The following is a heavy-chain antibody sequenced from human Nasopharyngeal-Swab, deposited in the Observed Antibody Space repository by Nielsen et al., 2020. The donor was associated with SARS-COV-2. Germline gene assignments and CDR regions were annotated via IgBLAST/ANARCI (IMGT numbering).Heavy chain of an antibody. CDR3: ARSPVGIGPFDY. Sequence: GESLKISCAGSGFIFSNYWMHWVRQAPGKGLVWVSRIRGDGSDPSYADSVKGRFTISKDNAKNTMYLQMNSLRADDTALYYCARSPVGIGPFDYWGQGTLVTVSS. J-gene: IGHJ4*02. D-gene: IGHD1-26*01. CDR2: IRGDGSDP. CDR1: GFIFSNYW. V-gene: IGHV3-74*01.